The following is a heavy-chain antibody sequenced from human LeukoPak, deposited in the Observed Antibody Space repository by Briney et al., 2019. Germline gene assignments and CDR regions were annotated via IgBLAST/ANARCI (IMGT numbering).Heavy chain of an antibody. CDR3: ARHDSSGYPY. J-gene: IGHJ4*02. CDR2: IYPGDSDT. Sequence: GQSLKISCRGSGYSFTSYWIGWVRQMPGKGLEWMGIIYPGDSDTRCSPSFQGKVTISADKSISTAYLQWSSLKASDTAMYYCARHDSSGYPYWGQGTLVTVSS. V-gene: IGHV5-51*01. D-gene: IGHD3-22*01. CDR1: GYSFTSYW.